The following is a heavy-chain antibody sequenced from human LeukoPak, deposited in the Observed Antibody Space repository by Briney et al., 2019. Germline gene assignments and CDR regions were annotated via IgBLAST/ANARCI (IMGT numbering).Heavy chain of an antibody. J-gene: IGHJ3*02. Sequence: GGSLRLSCAASGFTFSRYWMSWVRQAPGKGLEWVANIKEDGSEKYYVDSVKGRFTISRDNAKNSLYLQVNSLRAEYTAVYYCARIGVTPNILSAYDIWDQGTMVTVSS. CDR2: IKEDGSEK. CDR1: GFTFSRYW. D-gene: IGHD2-21*02. CDR3: ARIGVTPNILSAYDI. V-gene: IGHV3-7*05.